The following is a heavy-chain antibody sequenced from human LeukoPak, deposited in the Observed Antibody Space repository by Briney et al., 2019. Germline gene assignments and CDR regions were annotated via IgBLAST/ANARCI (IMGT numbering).Heavy chain of an antibody. D-gene: IGHD3-10*01. J-gene: IGHJ5*02. Sequence: ASVKVSCKASGYTFTSYDINWVRQATGQGLEWMGWMNPNSGNTGYAQKFQGRVTMTRNTSISTAYMELSSLRSEDTAVYYCARGFREYNGSGSYYNAGTSWGQGTLVTVSS. CDR2: MNPNSGNT. CDR1: GYTFTSYD. V-gene: IGHV1-8*01. CDR3: ARGFREYNGSGSYYNAGTS.